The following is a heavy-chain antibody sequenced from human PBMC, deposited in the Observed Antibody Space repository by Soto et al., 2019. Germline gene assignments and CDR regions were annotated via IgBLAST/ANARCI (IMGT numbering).Heavy chain of an antibody. V-gene: IGHV1-2*02. D-gene: IGHD5-12*01. J-gene: IGHJ5*02. Sequence: QVQLVQSGAEVKKPGASVKVSCKASGYTFTAYYMHWVRQAPGQGLEWMGWINPNSGGTYHAQNFQGRVTMTRDTSTTTAYMEVASLRSDDTAVYYCARGGGRGYKDLDPWGHGTLVIVSS. CDR1: GYTFTAYY. CDR2: INPNSGGT. CDR3: ARGGGRGYKDLDP.